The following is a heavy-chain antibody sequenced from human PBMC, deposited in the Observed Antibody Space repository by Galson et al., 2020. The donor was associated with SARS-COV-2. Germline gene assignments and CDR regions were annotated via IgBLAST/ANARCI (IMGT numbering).Heavy chain of an antibody. CDR2: IIPNSGAT. J-gene: IGHJ6*03. Sequence: ASVKVSCKASGYTLTDYYIHWVRQAPGQGLEWMGWIIPNSGATSYAQKFQGRVTLTSDTSINRAYMELSNLRYDDTAMYYCARGSDCLTTSCYFMDVWGKGTTVTVSS. D-gene: IGHD2-2*01. CDR1: GYTLTDYY. V-gene: IGHV1-2*02. CDR3: ARGSDCLTTSCYFMDV.